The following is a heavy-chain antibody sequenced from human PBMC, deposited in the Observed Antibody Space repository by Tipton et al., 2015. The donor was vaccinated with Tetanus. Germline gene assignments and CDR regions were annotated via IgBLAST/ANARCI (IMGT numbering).Heavy chain of an antibody. J-gene: IGHJ4*02. Sequence: QSGAEVKQPGESLKISCKGSGYMFSSHWIGWVRQTPAEGLEWMGIFYPGDSDTRYSPSFQGQVTISVDKSMKTAYLQWNSLKASYTGIYYCARHGLSNSMGPRKGRQYYIDSWGQGPLVTVS. V-gene: IGHV5-51*01. CDR3: ARHGLSNSMGPRKGRQYYIDS. CDR2: FYPGDSDT. D-gene: IGHD4-11*01. CDR1: GYMFSSHW.